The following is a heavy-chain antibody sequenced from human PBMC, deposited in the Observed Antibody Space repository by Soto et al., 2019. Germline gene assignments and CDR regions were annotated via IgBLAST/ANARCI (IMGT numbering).Heavy chain of an antibody. CDR3: AKDPATPYIRYSGLGNYGLDV. CDR2: ITGSGGDI. V-gene: IGHV3-23*01. Sequence: EVQLLESGGGLVQPGGSLRLSCAASGFTFSTYAMSWVRQAPGMGLEWVSTITGSGGDIYYADSVSGRFTISRDNSKNTLYLQRNSLRAEDTAVYNCAKDPATPYIRYSGLGNYGLDVWGQGTTVTVSS. J-gene: IGHJ6*02. CDR1: GFTFSTYA. D-gene: IGHD3-16*01.